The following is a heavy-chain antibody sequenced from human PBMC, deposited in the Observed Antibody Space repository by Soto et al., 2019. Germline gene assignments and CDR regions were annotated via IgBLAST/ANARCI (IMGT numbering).Heavy chain of an antibody. V-gene: IGHV4-31*03. J-gene: IGHJ4*02. CDR1: GGSISSGGYC. Sequence: PSETLSLTCSVSGGSISSGGYCWSWIRQHPGKGLEWIGYIFYSGSTYYNPTLKSRVTMSVDMSKNQFSLKLSSVTAADTAVYFCAREGYSSSTRLIDYWGQGTVVTVS. CDR3: AREGYSSSTRLIDY. D-gene: IGHD6-6*01. CDR2: IFYSGST.